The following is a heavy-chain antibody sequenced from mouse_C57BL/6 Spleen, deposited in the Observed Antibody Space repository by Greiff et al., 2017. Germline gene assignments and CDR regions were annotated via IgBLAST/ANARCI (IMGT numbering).Heavy chain of an antibody. J-gene: IGHJ4*01. CDR2: IYPGSGST. V-gene: IGHV1-55*01. Sequence: QVQLQQHGAELVKPGASVKMSCKASGYTFTSYWITWVKQRPGQGLEWIGDIYPGSGSTNYNEKFKSKATLTVDTSSSTAYMQLSSLTSEDSAVYYCARANYGNYQGYYYAMDYWGQGTSVTVSS. CDR3: ARANYGNYQGYYYAMDY. D-gene: IGHD2-1*01. CDR1: GYTFTSYW.